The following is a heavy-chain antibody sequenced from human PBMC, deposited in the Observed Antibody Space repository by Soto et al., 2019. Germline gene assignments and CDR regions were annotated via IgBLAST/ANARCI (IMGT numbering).Heavy chain of an antibody. CDR1: GGTFSSYA. CDR2: IIPIFGTA. Sequence: QVQLVQSGAEVKKPGSSVKVSCKASGGTFSSYAISWVRQAPGQGLEWMGGIIPIFGTANYAQKFQCRVTITADESTSTAYMELSSLRSEDTAVYYCAKDFRIAAAGTANNWFDPWGQGTLVTVSS. V-gene: IGHV1-69*01. CDR3: AKDFRIAAAGTANNWFDP. J-gene: IGHJ5*02. D-gene: IGHD6-13*01.